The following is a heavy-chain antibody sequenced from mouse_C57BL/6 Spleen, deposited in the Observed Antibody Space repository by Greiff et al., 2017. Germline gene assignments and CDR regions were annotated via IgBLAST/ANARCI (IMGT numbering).Heavy chain of an antibody. D-gene: IGHD3-2*02. Sequence: VQLQQPGAELVKPGASVKLSCKASGYTFTSYWMHWVKQRPGQGLEWIGMIHPNSGSTNYNEKFKSKATLTVDKSSSTAYMQLSSLTSEDSAVYYCAREGQLRLREAMDYWGQGTSVTVSS. V-gene: IGHV1-64*01. CDR3: AREGQLRLREAMDY. CDR1: GYTFTSYW. CDR2: IHPNSGST. J-gene: IGHJ4*01.